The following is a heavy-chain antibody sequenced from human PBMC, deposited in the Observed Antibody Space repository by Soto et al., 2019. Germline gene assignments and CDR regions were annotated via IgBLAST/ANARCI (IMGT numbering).Heavy chain of an antibody. D-gene: IGHD2-2*01. J-gene: IGHJ6*02. CDR2: IIPIFGTA. CDR1: GGTFSSYA. Sequence: QVQLVQSGAEVKKPGSSVKVSCKASGGTFSSYAISWVRQAPGQGLEWMGGIIPIFGTANYAQKFQGRVTITADKSPSTAYMELSSLRAEDTAVYYCARGGVVVPASYYYYGMDVWGHGTTVTVSS. CDR3: ARGGVVVPASYYYYGMDV. V-gene: IGHV1-69*06.